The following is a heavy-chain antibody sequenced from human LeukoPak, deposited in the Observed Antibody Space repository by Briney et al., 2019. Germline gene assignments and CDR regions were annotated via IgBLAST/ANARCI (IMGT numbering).Heavy chain of an antibody. Sequence: SQTLSLTCTVSGGSLSSGIYYWGWIRPPAGKGLEWVGRIYTSGSTNYNPSLTSRLTISVDTSKNQFSLKLSSVTAADTAVYYCARDYYDFWRGYYYYYMDVWGKGTTVTVSS. CDR2: IYTSGST. D-gene: IGHD3-3*01. CDR1: GGSLSSGIYY. CDR3: ARDYYDFWRGYYYYYMDV. V-gene: IGHV4-61*02. J-gene: IGHJ6*03.